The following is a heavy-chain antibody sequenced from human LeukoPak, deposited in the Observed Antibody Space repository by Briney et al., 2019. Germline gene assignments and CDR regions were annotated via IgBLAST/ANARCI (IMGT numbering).Heavy chain of an antibody. CDR2: INHNGNVN. CDR3: ARGGGLDV. J-gene: IGHJ6*02. V-gene: IGHV3-7*03. D-gene: IGHD3-16*01. CDR1: GFTFNNAW. Sequence: GGSLRLSCAASGFTFNNAWMNWVRQAPGKGLEWVASINHNGNVNYYVDSVKGRFTISRDNAKNSLYLQMSNLRAEDTAVYFCARGGGLDVWGQGATVTVSS.